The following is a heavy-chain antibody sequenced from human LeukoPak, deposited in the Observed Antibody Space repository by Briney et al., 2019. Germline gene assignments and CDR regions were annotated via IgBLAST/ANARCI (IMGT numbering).Heavy chain of an antibody. CDR2: ISSSSSTI. Sequence: PGGSLRLSCAASGFTFSSYSMNWVRQAPGKGLEWVSYISSSSSTIYYADSVRGRFTISRDNSKNTVYVQMNSLRAEDTAVYFCVVVSYCAVDCYDYWGQGTLVTVSS. CDR3: VVVSYCAVDCYDY. J-gene: IGHJ4*02. CDR1: GFTFSSYS. V-gene: IGHV3-48*01. D-gene: IGHD2-21*01.